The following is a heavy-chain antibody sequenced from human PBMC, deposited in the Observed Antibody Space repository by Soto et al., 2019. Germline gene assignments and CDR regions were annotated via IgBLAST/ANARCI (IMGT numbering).Heavy chain of an antibody. Sequence: GGSLRLSCEVSGLTFSDYAMSWVRQAPGKGLEWVSNIRSSGGVTNYADSVKGRFTISRDNSKNTLYLHMNSLRAEDTAIYYCVKDFVPSMVGRPFFDYWGQGTLVTVSS. CDR3: VKDFVPSMVGRPFFDY. CDR2: IRSSGGVT. D-gene: IGHD1-26*01. CDR1: GLTFSDYA. J-gene: IGHJ4*02. V-gene: IGHV3-23*01.